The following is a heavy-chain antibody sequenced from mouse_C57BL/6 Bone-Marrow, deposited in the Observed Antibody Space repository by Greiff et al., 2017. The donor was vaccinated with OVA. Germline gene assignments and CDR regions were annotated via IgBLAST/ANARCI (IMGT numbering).Heavy chain of an antibody. CDR2: IHPNSGST. Sequence: QVQLQQPGAELVKPGASVKLSCKASGSTFTSYWMHWVKQRPGHGLEWIGMIHPNSGSTNYNEKFKSKATLTVDKSSSTAYMQLSSLTSEDSAVYYCAREDISGSSSFDYWGQGTTLTVSS. CDR1: GSTFTSYW. V-gene: IGHV1-64*01. J-gene: IGHJ2*01. CDR3: AREDISGSSSFDY. D-gene: IGHD1-1*01.